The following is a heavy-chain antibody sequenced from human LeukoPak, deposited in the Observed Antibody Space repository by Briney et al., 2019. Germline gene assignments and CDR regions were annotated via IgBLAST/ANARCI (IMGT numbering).Heavy chain of an antibody. CDR3: ARSGHGFDY. D-gene: IGHD2-8*02. V-gene: IGHV4-59*11. CDR2: IYYSGRT. Sequence: SETLSLTCTVSGGSISSLHWSWIRQPPGKGLEWIGYIYYSGRTNYNPSLKSRVTISADTSKNQFSLKLTSVTAADTAVYYCARSGHGFDYWGQGTLVTVSS. CDR1: GGSISSLH. J-gene: IGHJ4*02.